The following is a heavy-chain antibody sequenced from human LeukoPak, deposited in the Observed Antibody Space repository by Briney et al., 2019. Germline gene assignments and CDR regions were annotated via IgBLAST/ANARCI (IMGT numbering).Heavy chain of an antibody. D-gene: IGHD2-15*01. Sequence: GGSLRLSCAASGFTFSSCAMSWVRQAPGKGLEWVSAISGSGGSTYYADSVKGRFTISRDNSKNTLYLQMNSLRAEDTAVYYCAKDRGVVVVAATPVDYWGQGTLVTVSS. CDR3: AKDRGVVVVAATPVDY. V-gene: IGHV3-23*01. CDR2: ISGSGGST. CDR1: GFTFSSCA. J-gene: IGHJ4*02.